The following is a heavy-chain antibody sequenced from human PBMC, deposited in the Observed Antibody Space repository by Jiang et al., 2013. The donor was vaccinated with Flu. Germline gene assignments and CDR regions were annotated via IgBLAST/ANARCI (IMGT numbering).Heavy chain of an antibody. CDR2: ISHDGRNK. Sequence: QLVESGGNVVQPGRPLTLSCAASGFNFNSYALHWVRQAPGKGVEWVAVISHDGRNKHYGASVKGRFSMSRDDSKNMVFLQMNSVRPEDTGVYYCAKDVKGRLFDWSAIDYWGQGTLVTVSS. CDR1: GFNFNSYA. CDR3: AKDVKGRLFDWSAIDY. J-gene: IGHJ4*02. D-gene: IGHD3-3*01. V-gene: IGHV3-30*18.